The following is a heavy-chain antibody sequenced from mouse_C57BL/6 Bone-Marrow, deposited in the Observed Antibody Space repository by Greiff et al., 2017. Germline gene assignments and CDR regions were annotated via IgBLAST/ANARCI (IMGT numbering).Heavy chain of an antibody. V-gene: IGHV1-5*01. J-gene: IGHJ1*03. Sequence: VQLQQSGTVLAKPGASVKMSCKTSGYTFTSYWINWVKQRSGQGLEWIGAIYPGNSGNSYNQKFKGKAKLAAVTSSSTAYMELSSLTNEDSAVYYCTRLYDYDVYGYFDVWGTGTTVTVSS. CDR1: GYTFTSYW. CDR2: IYPGNSGN. CDR3: TRLYDYDVYGYFDV. D-gene: IGHD2-4*01.